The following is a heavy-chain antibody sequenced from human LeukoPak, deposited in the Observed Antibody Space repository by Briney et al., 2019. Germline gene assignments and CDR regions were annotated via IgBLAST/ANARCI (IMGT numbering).Heavy chain of an antibody. V-gene: IGHV4-59*01. CDR2: IYYSGST. CDR1: GGSISRYY. D-gene: IGHD4-23*01. CDR3: ARDGGYGGSNWFDP. J-gene: IGHJ5*02. Sequence: SETLSLTCTVSGGSISRYYWSWIRQPPGKGLEWVGYIYYSGSTNYNPSLKSRVTISVDTSKNQFSLKLSSVTAADTAVYYCARDGGYGGSNWFDPWGQGTLVTVSS.